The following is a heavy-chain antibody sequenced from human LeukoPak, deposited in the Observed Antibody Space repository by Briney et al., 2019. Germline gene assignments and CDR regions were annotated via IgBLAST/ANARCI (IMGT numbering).Heavy chain of an antibody. Sequence: PSETLSLTCTVSGGSIIGYYWSWIRQPPGKGLEWIGNIYNSGSINYNPSLKSRVSISIDTSKNQFSLKVTSVTAADTAVYYCARNTTNWSEEGIHYNGHMDVWGKGTAVTVSS. CDR1: GGSIIGYY. V-gene: IGHV4-59*01. D-gene: IGHD1-1*01. CDR3: ARNTTNWSEEGIHYNGHMDV. CDR2: IYNSGSI. J-gene: IGHJ6*03.